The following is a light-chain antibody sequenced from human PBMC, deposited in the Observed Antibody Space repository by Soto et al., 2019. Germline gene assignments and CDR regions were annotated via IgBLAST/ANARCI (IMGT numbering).Light chain of an antibody. CDR1: QTVRNNY. V-gene: IGKV3-20*01. CDR2: DAS. J-gene: IGKJ4*01. Sequence: EFVLTQSPGTLSLSPGERATLSCRASQTVRNNYLAWYQQKPGQAPRLLIYDASSRATGIPDRFSGGGFGTDFTLTISRLEPEDFAVYYCQQFSSYPRTFGGGTKVDIK. CDR3: QQFSSYPRT.